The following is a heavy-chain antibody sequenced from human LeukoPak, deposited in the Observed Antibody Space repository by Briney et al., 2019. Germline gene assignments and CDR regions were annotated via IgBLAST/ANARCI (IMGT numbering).Heavy chain of an antibody. Sequence: SETLSLTCTVSGGPISSGDYYWSWIRQPPGKGLEWIGYISYSGSTYYNPSLKSRVTISVDRSKNQFSLKLSSVTAADTAVYYCARIPDTYQPAVDYWGQGTLVTVSS. J-gene: IGHJ4*02. CDR3: ARIPDTYQPAVDY. D-gene: IGHD2-2*01. CDR1: GGPISSGDYY. CDR2: ISYSGST. V-gene: IGHV4-30-4*01.